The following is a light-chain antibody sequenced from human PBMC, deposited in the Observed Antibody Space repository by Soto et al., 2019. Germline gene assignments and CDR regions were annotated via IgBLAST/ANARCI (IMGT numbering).Light chain of an antibody. J-gene: IGLJ1*01. CDR2: DVR. V-gene: IGLV2-14*03. Sequence: QSALTQPASVSGSPGQSITFSCTGTSSDVGSSNHVSWYQQHPGKAPKLLIYDVRNRPSGVSNRFSGSKSVNTASLTISGLQAEDEADYYCSSYTTISTYVFGTGTKVTVL. CDR3: SSYTTISTYV. CDR1: SSDVGSSNH.